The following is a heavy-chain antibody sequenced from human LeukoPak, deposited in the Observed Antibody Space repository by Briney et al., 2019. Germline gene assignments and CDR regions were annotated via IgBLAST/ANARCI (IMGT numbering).Heavy chain of an antibody. CDR2: IYDSGST. CDR3: ARSEAVVYGMDV. Sequence: TASETLSLTCTVSGGSISSYHWSWIRQPPGKGLEWLGYIYDSGSTNYNPSLKSRVTISVDRSKNQFSLKLNSVTTADTAVYYCARSEAVVYGMDVWGQGTTVTVSS. CDR1: GGSISSYH. J-gene: IGHJ6*02. V-gene: IGHV4-59*01.